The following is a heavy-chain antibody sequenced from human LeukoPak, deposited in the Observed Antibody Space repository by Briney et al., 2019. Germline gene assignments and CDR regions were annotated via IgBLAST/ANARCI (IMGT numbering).Heavy chain of an antibody. CDR1: GFTFSSYS. Sequence: PGRSLRLSCAASGFTFSSYSMNWVRQAPGKGLEWVSSISSSSSYIYYADSVKGRFTISRDNAKNSLYLQMNSLRAEDTAVYYCARGGEYYYYYMDVWGKGTTVTVSS. V-gene: IGHV3-21*01. D-gene: IGHD3-10*01. J-gene: IGHJ6*03. CDR2: ISSSSSYI. CDR3: ARGGEYYYYYMDV.